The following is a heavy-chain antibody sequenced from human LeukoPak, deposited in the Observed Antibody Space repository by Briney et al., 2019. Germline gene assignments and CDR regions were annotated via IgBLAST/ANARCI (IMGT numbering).Heavy chain of an antibody. CDR3: ASCYRSGGSCFQNWFDP. CDR2: INHSGST. CDR1: GGSFSGYY. V-gene: IGHV4-34*01. J-gene: IGHJ5*02. D-gene: IGHD2-15*01. Sequence: PSETLSLTCAVYGGSFSGYYWSWIRQPPGKGLEWVGEINHSGSTNYNPSLKSRVTISVDTSKNQFSLKLSSVTAADTAVYYCASCYRSGGSCFQNWFDPWGQGTLVTVSS.